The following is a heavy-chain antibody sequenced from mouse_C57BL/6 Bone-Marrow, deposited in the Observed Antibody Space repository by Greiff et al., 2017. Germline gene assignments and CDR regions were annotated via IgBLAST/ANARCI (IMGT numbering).Heavy chain of an antibody. CDR1: GYTFTGYW. J-gene: IGHJ3*01. V-gene: IGHV1-9*01. CDR3: ARWGSYYYGSPWFAY. CDR2: ILPGSGST. D-gene: IGHD1-1*01. Sequence: VKLQQSGAELMKPGASVKLSCKATGYTFTGYWIEWVKQRPGHGLEWIGEILPGSGSTNYNEKFKGKATFTADTSSNTAYMQLSSLTTEDSAIYYCARWGSYYYGSPWFAYWGQGTLVTVSA.